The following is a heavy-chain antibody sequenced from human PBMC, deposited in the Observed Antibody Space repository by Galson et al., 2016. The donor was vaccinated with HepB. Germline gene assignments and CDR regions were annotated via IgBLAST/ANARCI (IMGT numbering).Heavy chain of an antibody. J-gene: IGHJ4*02. D-gene: IGHD2-15*01. CDR1: GFTFSDYY. CDR3: ASFPIAATPIDF. V-gene: IGHV3-30*03. CDR2: ISYDGRKK. Sequence: SLRLSCAASGFTFSDYYMSWIRQAPGKGLEWMAVISYDGRKKYYADSVKGRFTISRDNSKNTLYLLMNSLRSEDTAVNYCASFPIAATPIDFWGQGTLVTVSS.